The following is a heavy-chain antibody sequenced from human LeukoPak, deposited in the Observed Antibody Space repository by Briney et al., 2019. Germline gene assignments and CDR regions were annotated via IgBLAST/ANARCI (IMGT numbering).Heavy chain of an antibody. D-gene: IGHD4-11*01. CDR2: INPNSGGT. CDR1: GYTFTGYY. J-gene: IGHJ4*02. Sequence: GASVKVSCKASGYTFTGYYMHCVRQAPGQGLEWMGRINPNSGGTNYAQKFQGRVTMTSDTSISTAYMELSRLRSDDTAVYYCARDSGLNLRLQWGQGTLVTVSS. CDR3: ARDSGLNLRLQ. V-gene: IGHV1-2*06.